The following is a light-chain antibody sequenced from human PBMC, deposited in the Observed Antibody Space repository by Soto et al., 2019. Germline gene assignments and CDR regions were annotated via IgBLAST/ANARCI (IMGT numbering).Light chain of an antibody. J-gene: IGKJ1*01. CDR2: DVS. Sequence: EIVLTQSPGTLSLSPGERAALSCRASRSLSSTSLAWYQQRPCQAPRLLIYDVSSRATGIPDRFSGSGSGTDFTLTINRLEPDDFAVYYCQQYGSSPRTFGQGTKV. CDR3: QQYGSSPRT. V-gene: IGKV3-20*01. CDR1: RSLSSTS.